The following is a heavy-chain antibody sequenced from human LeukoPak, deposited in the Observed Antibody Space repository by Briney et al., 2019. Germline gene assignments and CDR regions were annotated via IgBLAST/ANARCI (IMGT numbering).Heavy chain of an antibody. D-gene: IGHD2-15*01. J-gene: IGHJ4*02. CDR2: IYYGGST. CDR3: ARIHRYCSGGACYVLDN. V-gene: IGHV4-39*07. CDR1: GASISSTSYY. Sequence: SETLSLTCTVSGASISSTSYYWGWIRQPPGKGLEWIGSIYYGGSTNYNPSFKSRITISVDTSRNQFSLQLSSVTAADTAVYYCARIHRYCSGGACYVLDNWGQGTLVAVSS.